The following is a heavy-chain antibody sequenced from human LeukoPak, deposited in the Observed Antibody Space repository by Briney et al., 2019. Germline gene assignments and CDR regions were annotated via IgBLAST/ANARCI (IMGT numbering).Heavy chain of an antibody. D-gene: IGHD1/OR15-1a*01. Sequence: GGSLRLSCAASGFTFRNYAMYWVRQAPGRGLEWAAVVSFDGNTTLYSDSVKGRFAISRDNSKNTLYLEMNSLRPEDTAVYYCARFRAATTRFDYWGQGTLVTVSS. CDR2: VSFDGNTT. CDR1: GFTFRNYA. V-gene: IGHV3-30*09. J-gene: IGHJ4*02. CDR3: ARFRAATTRFDY.